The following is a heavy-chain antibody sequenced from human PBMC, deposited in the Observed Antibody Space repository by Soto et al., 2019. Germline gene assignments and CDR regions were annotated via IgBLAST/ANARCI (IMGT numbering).Heavy chain of an antibody. D-gene: IGHD3-22*01. J-gene: IGHJ3*02. Sequence: PSETLSLTCAVSGGSLSSSAYSWSWIRQPPGKGLEWIGFIYQSGSTYYNPSLKSRVTMSLDRPKNQFSLKLSSVTAADTAVYYCARELLFYDSDGFSWDDAFDIWGQGTVDTVSS. V-gene: IGHV4-30-2*01. CDR3: ARELLFYDSDGFSWDDAFDI. CDR1: GGSLSSSAYS. CDR2: IYQSGST.